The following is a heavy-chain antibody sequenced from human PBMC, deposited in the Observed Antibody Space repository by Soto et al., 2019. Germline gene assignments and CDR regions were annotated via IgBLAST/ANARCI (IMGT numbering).Heavy chain of an antibody. CDR2: IGSGGDT. J-gene: IGHJ6*02. CDR1: GFTLSSYD. CDR3: TRKTPPTGMEV. V-gene: IGHV3-13*01. D-gene: IGHD3-9*01. Sequence: EVQFVESGGGLVQPGGSPRLSCAASGFTLSSYDIHWVRQATGEGLAWVSGIGSGGDTHYADSVKGRFIISRADGKSSSYLQMNNLRVGDTAVYYCTRKTPPTGMEVWGQGATVTVSS.